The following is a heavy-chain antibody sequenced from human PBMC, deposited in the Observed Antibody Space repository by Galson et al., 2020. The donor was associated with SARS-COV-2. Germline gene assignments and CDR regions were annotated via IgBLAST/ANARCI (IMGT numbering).Heavy chain of an antibody. CDR1: GGSISSSSYY. V-gene: IGHV4-39*01. J-gene: IGHJ5*02. CDR2: IYYSGST. CDR3: ARGATVTTRWFDP. D-gene: IGHD4-17*01. Sequence: SGGSISSSSYYWGWIRQPPGKGLEWIGSIYYSGSTYYNPSLKSRVTISVDTSKNQFSLKLSSVTAADTAVYYCARGATVTTRWFDPWGQGTLVTVSS.